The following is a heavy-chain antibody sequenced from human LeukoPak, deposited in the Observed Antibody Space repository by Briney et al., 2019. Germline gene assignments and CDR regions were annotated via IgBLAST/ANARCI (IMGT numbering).Heavy chain of an antibody. D-gene: IGHD3-22*01. J-gene: IGHJ4*02. CDR3: AREQGYYDSSGYYPDY. CDR2: INPNSGGT. V-gene: IGHV1-2*02. CDR1: GYTFTGYY. Sequence: ASVKVSCKASGYTFTGYYMHWVRQAPGQGLEWMGWINPNSGGTNYAQKFQGRVTMTRDTSISTAYMEQSRLRSDDTAVYYCAREQGYYDSSGYYPDYWGQGTLVTVSS.